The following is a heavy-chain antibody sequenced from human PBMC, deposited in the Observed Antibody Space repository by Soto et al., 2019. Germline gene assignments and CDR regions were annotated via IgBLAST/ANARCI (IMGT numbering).Heavy chain of an antibody. J-gene: IGHJ4*02. CDR3: AKEYDRSGYYPDY. Sequence: EAQLLESGGGLVQPGGSLRLSCAASGFTFSSYAMTWVRQAPGKGLEWVSVISGSGGSTYFADSVKGRFTISRDNSKNTLYLQMSSLRAEDTAGYYCAKEYDRSGYYPDYWGQGTLVTVSS. CDR1: GFTFSSYA. D-gene: IGHD3-22*01. V-gene: IGHV3-23*01. CDR2: ISGSGGST.